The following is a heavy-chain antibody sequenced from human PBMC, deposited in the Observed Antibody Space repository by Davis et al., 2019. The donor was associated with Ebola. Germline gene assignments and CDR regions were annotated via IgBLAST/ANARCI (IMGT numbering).Heavy chain of an antibody. V-gene: IGHV3-23*01. CDR1: GFTFSSYP. J-gene: IGHJ4*02. CDR2: IRGSGGST. CDR3: AKLLGSYYGDYDY. Sequence: GGSLRPSCAASGFTFSSYPMSWVRQPPGKGLEWVSAIRGSGGSTYYADSVKGRFTISRDNSKNTLYLQMNSLRAEDTAVYYCAKLLGSYYGDYDYWGQGTLVTVSS. D-gene: IGHD4-17*01.